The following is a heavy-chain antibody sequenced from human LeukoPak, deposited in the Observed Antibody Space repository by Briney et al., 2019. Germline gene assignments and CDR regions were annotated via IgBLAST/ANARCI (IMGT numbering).Heavy chain of an antibody. J-gene: IGHJ4*02. CDR3: AKGRGYCSGGSCYSDY. CDR2: ITGRGGDT. V-gene: IGHV3-23*01. Sequence: GGSLRLSCAASGFTFSIYAMTWVRQAPGKGLEWVSIITGRGGDTYYADSVKGRFTISRDHSKNTLYLQMNSLRAEDTAVYYCAKGRGYCSGGSCYSDYWGQGTLVTVSS. D-gene: IGHD2-15*01. CDR1: GFTFSIYA.